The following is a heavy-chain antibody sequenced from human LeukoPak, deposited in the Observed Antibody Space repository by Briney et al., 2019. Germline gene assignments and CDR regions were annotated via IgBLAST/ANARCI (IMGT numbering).Heavy chain of an antibody. J-gene: IGHJ4*02. CDR2: IIPIFGTA. Sequence: SVEVSCKASGGTFSSYAISWVRQAPGQGLEWMGGIIPIFGTANYAQKFQGRVTITADESTSTAYMELSSLRSEDTAVYYCARVRWVAVAGFDYWGQGTLVTVSS. CDR1: GGTFSSYA. V-gene: IGHV1-69*13. D-gene: IGHD6-19*01. CDR3: ARVRWVAVAGFDY.